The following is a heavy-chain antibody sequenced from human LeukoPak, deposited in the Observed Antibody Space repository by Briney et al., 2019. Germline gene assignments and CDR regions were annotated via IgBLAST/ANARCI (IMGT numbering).Heavy chain of an antibody. Sequence: SETLSLTRTVSGGYISSYYWSWIRQPPGKGLEWIGYIYYSGSTNYNPSLKSRVTISVDTSKNQFSLKLKSVTAADTAVYYCARGGYYGSGNDFRFDPWGQGTLVTVSS. CDR3: ARGGYYGSGNDFRFDP. CDR2: IYYSGST. J-gene: IGHJ5*02. V-gene: IGHV4-59*01. CDR1: GGYISSYY. D-gene: IGHD3-10*01.